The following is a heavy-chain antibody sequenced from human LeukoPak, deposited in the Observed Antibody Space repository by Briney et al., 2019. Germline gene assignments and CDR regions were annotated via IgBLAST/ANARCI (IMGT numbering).Heavy chain of an antibody. Sequence: GGSLRLSCAASGFTFDDYAMHWVRQAPGKGLEWVSGISWNSGGIGYADSVKGRFTISRDNAKNSLYLQMNSLRAEDTALYYCAKDKGAVGAYGMDVWGQGTTVTVSS. CDR3: AKDKGAVGAYGMDV. J-gene: IGHJ6*02. CDR1: GFTFDDYA. D-gene: IGHD2-15*01. V-gene: IGHV3-9*01. CDR2: ISWNSGGI.